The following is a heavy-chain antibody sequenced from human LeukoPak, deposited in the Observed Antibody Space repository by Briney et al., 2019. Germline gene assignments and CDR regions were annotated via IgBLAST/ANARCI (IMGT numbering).Heavy chain of an antibody. CDR3: ARFQCSSTSCYGKYYFDY. D-gene: IGHD2-2*01. J-gene: IGHJ4*02. V-gene: IGHV3-21*01. CDR1: GFTFSSYS. CDR2: ISSSSSYI. Sequence: PGGSLRLSCAASGFTFSSYSMNWVRQAPGKGLEWVSSISSSSSYIYYADSVKGRFTTSRDNAKNSLYLQMDSLRAEDTAVYYCARFQCSSTSCYGKYYFDYWGQGTLVTVSS.